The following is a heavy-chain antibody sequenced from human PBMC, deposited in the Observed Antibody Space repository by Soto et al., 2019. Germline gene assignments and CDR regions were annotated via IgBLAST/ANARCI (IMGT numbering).Heavy chain of an antibody. J-gene: IGHJ4*02. Sequence: LCLSCAGSGFTFSNCGMSWVRQAPGKGLECVSVISGSGATTYYADSVKGRFTIFRDNSKNTLFLQMNSLTADDTAVYYCVKVTPLLSDKLFASWGQGSLVTVST. V-gene: IGHV3-23*01. CDR2: ISGSGATT. CDR3: VKVTPLLSDKLFAS. D-gene: IGHD5-18*01. CDR1: GFTFSNCG.